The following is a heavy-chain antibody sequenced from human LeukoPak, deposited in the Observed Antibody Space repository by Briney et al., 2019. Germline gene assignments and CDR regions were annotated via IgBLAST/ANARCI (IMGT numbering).Heavy chain of an antibody. CDR1: GYTFTSYA. D-gene: IGHD3-10*01. J-gene: IGHJ4*02. Sequence: ASVKVSCRASGYTFTSYAMHWVRQAPGQGLEWMGWISAYNGNTNYAQKLQGRVTITTDTSTSTAYMELRSLRSEDTAVYYCARDLYYYGSGSYYLFDYWGQGTLVTVSS. CDR2: ISAYNGNT. V-gene: IGHV1-18*01. CDR3: ARDLYYYGSGSYYLFDY.